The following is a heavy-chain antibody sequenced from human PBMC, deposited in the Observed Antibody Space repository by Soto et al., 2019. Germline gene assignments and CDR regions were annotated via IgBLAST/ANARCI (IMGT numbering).Heavy chain of an antibody. CDR2: ISYDASNK. Sequence: QVQLVESGGGVVQPGRSLTLSCAASGFTFSSYAMHWVRQAPGKGLEWVAFISYDASNKYYADSVKGRFTISRDNSENTLYLQMNSLRADDTAVYHCSRVGPTTWFYFDYWGQGTLVTVSS. CDR3: SRVGPTTWFYFDY. CDR1: GFTFSSYA. V-gene: IGHV3-30-3*01. J-gene: IGHJ4*02. D-gene: IGHD1-26*01.